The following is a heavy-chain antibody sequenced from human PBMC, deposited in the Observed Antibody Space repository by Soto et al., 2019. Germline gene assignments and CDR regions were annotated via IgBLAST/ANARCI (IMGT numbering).Heavy chain of an antibody. CDR3: ARDWAYDSSGYYHAEYFQQ. CDR2: ISSSSTI. CDR1: GFTFSSYS. Sequence: PGGSLILSCAASGFTFSSYSMNWVRQAPGKGLEWVSYISSSSTIYYADSVKGRFTISRDNAKNSLYLQMNSLRDEDTAVYYCARDWAYDSSGYYHAEYFQQRGQGTLVTVS. J-gene: IGHJ1*01. V-gene: IGHV3-48*02. D-gene: IGHD3-22*01.